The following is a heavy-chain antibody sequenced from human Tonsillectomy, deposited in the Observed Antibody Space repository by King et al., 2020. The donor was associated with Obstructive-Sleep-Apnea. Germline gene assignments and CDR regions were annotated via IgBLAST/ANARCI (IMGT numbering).Heavy chain of an antibody. CDR2: ISSSRTTI. J-gene: IGHJ4*01. Sequence: VQLVESGGGLVQPGGSLRLSCAASGFSFSRNSMNWVRQAPGKGLEWVSYISSSRTTIYYADSVNGRFTISRDNAKNSLYLQMNSLRAEDTAVYYCAVSYYDYIWGSFFVYWGQGTLVTVSS. CDR1: GFSFSRNS. V-gene: IGHV3-48*04. CDR3: AVSYYDYIWGSFFVY. D-gene: IGHD3-16*01.